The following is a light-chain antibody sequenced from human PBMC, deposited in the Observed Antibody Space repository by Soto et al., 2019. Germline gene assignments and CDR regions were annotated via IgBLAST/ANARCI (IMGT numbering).Light chain of an antibody. V-gene: IGKV1-16*01. Sequence: DIQMTQSPSSLSASVGGRVTITCRASQDINNFLAWFQKKPGKAPKPLIYSASSLQDGVPSRFIGSGSGTHFTLTISSLQPEDFATYFCLQYDRFPATFGGGTRVDIE. CDR3: LQYDRFPAT. CDR1: QDINNF. J-gene: IGKJ4*01. CDR2: SAS.